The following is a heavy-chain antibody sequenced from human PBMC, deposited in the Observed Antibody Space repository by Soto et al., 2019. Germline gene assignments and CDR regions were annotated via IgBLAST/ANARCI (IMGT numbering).Heavy chain of an antibody. Sequence: QDQLVQSGGEVKKPGASVKVSCKASGYSFTNYGITWVRQAPGPGFERMGWISAYNGDTNYAQKLQGRVTMTTDASTSTAYVELRSLRSDDTAGYYCARDRGVAIPVAGNTHYYYYMDVWGKGTSVTVSS. J-gene: IGHJ6*03. CDR1: GYSFTNYG. CDR3: ARDRGVAIPVAGNTHYYYYMDV. CDR2: ISAYNGDT. D-gene: IGHD6-19*01. V-gene: IGHV1-18*01.